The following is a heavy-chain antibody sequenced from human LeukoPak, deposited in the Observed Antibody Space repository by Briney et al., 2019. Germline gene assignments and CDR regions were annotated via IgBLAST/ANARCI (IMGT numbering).Heavy chain of an antibody. J-gene: IGHJ6*03. Sequence: SETLSLTCTVSRGSISSYYWSWIRQPAGKGLEWIGRIYTSGSTNYNPSLKSRVTMSVDTSKNQFSLKLSSVTAADTAVYYCARERGVVPAASWTSSYYYMDVWGKGTTVTVSS. CDR2: IYTSGST. CDR1: RGSISSYY. CDR3: ARERGVVPAASWTSSYYYMDV. V-gene: IGHV4-4*07. D-gene: IGHD2-2*01.